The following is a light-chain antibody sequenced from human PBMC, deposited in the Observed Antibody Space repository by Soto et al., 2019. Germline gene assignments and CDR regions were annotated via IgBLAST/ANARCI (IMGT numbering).Light chain of an antibody. J-gene: IGLJ2*01. V-gene: IGLV1-40*01. CDR2: GNI. CDR1: SSNIGAGYD. Sequence: VVTQPPSVSGAPGQRVTISCTGSSSNIGAGYDVHWYQQLPGTAPKLLIYGNINRPSGVPDRFSGSRSATSASLAITGLQAEDETDYYCQSYDSSLSAVVFGGGTKLTVL. CDR3: QSYDSSLSAVV.